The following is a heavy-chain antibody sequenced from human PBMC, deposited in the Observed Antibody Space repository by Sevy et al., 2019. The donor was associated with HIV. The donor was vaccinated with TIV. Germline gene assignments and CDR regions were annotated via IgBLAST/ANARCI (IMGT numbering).Heavy chain of an antibody. CDR1: GFTFSSYA. CDR2: ISYDGSNK. Sequence: GGSLRLSCAASGFTFSSYAMHWVRQAPGKGLEWVAVISYDGSNKYYADSVKGRFTISRDNSKNTLYLQMNSLRAEDTAVYYCARGAVVGATTDAFDIWGPGTMVTVSS. V-gene: IGHV3-30-3*01. D-gene: IGHD1-26*01. CDR3: ARGAVVGATTDAFDI. J-gene: IGHJ3*02.